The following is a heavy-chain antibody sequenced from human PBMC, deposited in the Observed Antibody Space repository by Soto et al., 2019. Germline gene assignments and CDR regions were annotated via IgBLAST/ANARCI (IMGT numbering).Heavy chain of an antibody. J-gene: IGHJ4*02. V-gene: IGHV4-59*12. CDR2: IYYSGST. CDR3: ATAPGPY. CDR1: GGSISSYY. Sequence: SETLSLTCTVSGGSISSYYWSWIRQPPGKGLEWIGYIYYSGSTYYNPSLKSRVTISVDRSKNQFSLKLTSVTAADTAVYYCATAPGPYWGQGTLVTVSS. D-gene: IGHD2-21*02.